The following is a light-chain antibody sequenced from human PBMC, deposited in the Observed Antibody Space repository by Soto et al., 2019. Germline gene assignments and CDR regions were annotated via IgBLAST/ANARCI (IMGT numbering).Light chain of an antibody. CDR3: QQYGSSPPGVT. J-gene: IGKJ3*01. CDR1: QSVSSSY. CDR2: GAS. Sequence: EIVLRQSPGTLSLSPGERATLSCRASQSVSSSYLAWYQQKPGQAPRLLIYGASSRATGIPDRFSGSGSGTDFTLTISRLEPEDFAVYYCQQYGSSPPGVTFGPGTKVDIK. V-gene: IGKV3-20*01.